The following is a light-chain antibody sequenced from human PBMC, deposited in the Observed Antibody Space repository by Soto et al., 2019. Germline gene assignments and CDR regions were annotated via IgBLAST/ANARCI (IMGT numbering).Light chain of an antibody. CDR3: QQYNSYSIT. CDR1: QSISSW. Sequence: DIQMTQSPSTLSASVGDRVTITCRASQSISSWLAWYQQKPGKAPNLLIYDASSLESGVPSRFSGSGSGTEFTLTISSLQPDDFATYYCQQYNSYSITFGQGTRLEIQ. J-gene: IGKJ5*01. CDR2: DAS. V-gene: IGKV1-5*01.